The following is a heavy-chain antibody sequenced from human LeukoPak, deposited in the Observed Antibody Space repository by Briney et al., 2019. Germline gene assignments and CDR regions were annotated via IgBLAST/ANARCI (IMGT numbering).Heavy chain of an antibody. J-gene: IGHJ4*02. D-gene: IGHD3-16*01. CDR1: GFTFSSHY. CDR2: INGDGRST. CDR3: GRGLGGAASY. V-gene: IGHV3-74*01. Sequence: GGSLTLSCPASGFTFSSHYMDWVRQAPGKGLVWVSRINGDGRSTTYVDSVKGRFTISRDNAKNTLYLEMNSLRAEDTAVYYCGRGLGGAASYWGQGTLVTVSS.